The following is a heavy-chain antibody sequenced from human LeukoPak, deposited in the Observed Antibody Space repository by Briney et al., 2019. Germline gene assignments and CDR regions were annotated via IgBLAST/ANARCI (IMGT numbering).Heavy chain of an antibody. CDR2: IRSKAYGGTT. CDR1: GFTFGDYA. Sequence: GGSLRLSCTASGFTFGDYAMSWVRQAPGKGLEWVGFIRSKAYGGTTEYAASVKGRFTISRDDSKSIAYLRMNSLKTEDTAVYYCTREVDTAMVPPFDYWGQGTLVTVSS. D-gene: IGHD5-18*01. V-gene: IGHV3-49*04. CDR3: TREVDTAMVPPFDY. J-gene: IGHJ4*02.